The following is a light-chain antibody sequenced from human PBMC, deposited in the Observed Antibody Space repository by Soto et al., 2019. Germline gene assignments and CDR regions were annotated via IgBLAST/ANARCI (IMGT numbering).Light chain of an antibody. CDR2: GNN. CDR3: AAWDGSLNNVL. Sequence: QSVLTQPPSASGTPGQRVTISCSGSGSSIGTNTVNWYRQLPGTAPKLLIYGNNQRPSGVPDRFSGSKSGTSACLAISGLQYEDEAESYCAAWDGSLNNVLFGGGTKLTVL. J-gene: IGLJ2*01. V-gene: IGLV1-44*01. CDR1: GSSIGTNT.